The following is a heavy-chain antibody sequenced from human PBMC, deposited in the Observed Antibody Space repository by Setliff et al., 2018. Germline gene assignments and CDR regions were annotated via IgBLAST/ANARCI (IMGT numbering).Heavy chain of an antibody. J-gene: IGHJ5*02. CDR2: IDPSADYT. V-gene: IGHV1-69*04. D-gene: IGHD6-19*01. CDR1: GGTFSSYA. CDR3: ARAETWAVAGIFWFDP. Sequence: ASVKVSCKASGGTFSSYAISWVRQAPGQGLEWMGIIDPSADYTNYAQKFQGRVTITRNTSASTAYMELRSLRSEDMAVYYCARAETWAVAGIFWFDPWGQGTLVTVSS.